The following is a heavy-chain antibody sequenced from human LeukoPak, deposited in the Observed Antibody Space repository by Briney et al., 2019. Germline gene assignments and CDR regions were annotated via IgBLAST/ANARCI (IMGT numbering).Heavy chain of an antibody. V-gene: IGHV1-18*01. CDR1: GYPFTNYG. D-gene: IGHD3-10*01. CDR3: VRDRGEWIDQYCGMDV. Sequence: ASVKVSCKASGYPFTNYGTSWVRQAPGQGLEWMGWISGYNGNTNSAQKVQGRVTMTTDTSTSTAYMELRSLRSDDTAVYYCVRDRGEWIDQYCGMDVWGQGTTVTVSS. CDR2: ISGYNGNT. J-gene: IGHJ6*02.